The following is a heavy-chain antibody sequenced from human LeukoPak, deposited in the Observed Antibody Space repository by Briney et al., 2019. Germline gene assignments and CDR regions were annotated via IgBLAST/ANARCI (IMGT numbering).Heavy chain of an antibody. Sequence: ASVKVSCKASGYTFTSYDINWVRQATGQGLEWMGWMNPNSGNTDYVQKFQGRVTMTRNTSISTAYMELSSLRSEDTAVYYCARVTSSWYRDYYYMDVWGKGTTVTISS. D-gene: IGHD6-13*01. V-gene: IGHV1-8*01. J-gene: IGHJ6*03. CDR3: ARVTSSWYRDYYYMDV. CDR2: MNPNSGNT. CDR1: GYTFTSYD.